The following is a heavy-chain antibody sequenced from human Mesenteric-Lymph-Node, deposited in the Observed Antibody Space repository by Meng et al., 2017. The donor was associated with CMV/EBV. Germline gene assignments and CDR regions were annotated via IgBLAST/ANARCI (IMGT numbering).Heavy chain of an antibody. Sequence: ASVKVSCKASGYTFTSYDINWVRQATGQGLEWMGWMNPNSGNTGYAQKFQGRVTLTRNTSISTAYMELSSLRSEYTAVYYCAKRIAASGTTLGYWGQGTLVTVSS. V-gene: IGHV1-8*01. J-gene: IGHJ4*02. CDR2: MNPNSGNT. CDR3: AKRIAASGTTLGY. CDR1: GYTFTSYD. D-gene: IGHD6-13*01.